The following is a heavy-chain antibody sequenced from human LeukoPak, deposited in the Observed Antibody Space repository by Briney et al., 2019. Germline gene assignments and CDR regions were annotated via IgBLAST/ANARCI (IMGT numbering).Heavy chain of an antibody. V-gene: IGHV4-39*01. J-gene: IGHJ4*02. CDR2: IYYSGST. CDR3: ARHQVTGDWDY. CDR1: GGSISSSSYY. Sequence: PSETLSLTCTASGGSISSSSYYWGWIRQPPGKGLEWIGSIYYSGSTYYNPSLKSRVTISVDTSKNQFSLKLSSVTAADTAVYYCARHQVTGDWDYWGQGTLVTVSS. D-gene: IGHD7-27*01.